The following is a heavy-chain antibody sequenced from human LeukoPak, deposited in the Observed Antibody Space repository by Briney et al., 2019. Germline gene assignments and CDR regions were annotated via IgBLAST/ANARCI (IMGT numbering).Heavy chain of an antibody. V-gene: IGHV4-39*07. J-gene: IGHJ3*02. CDR3: ARGPYSYDSSGAFDI. D-gene: IGHD3-22*01. CDR1: GPSISSTLYY. Sequence: SETLSLTCTVSGPSISSTLYYWGWIRQPPGKGLEWIGSMHSSGSTYYNPSLKSRVTISIDTSKNQFSLKLSSVTAADTAVYFCARGPYSYDSSGAFDIWGQGTMVTVSS. CDR2: MHSSGST.